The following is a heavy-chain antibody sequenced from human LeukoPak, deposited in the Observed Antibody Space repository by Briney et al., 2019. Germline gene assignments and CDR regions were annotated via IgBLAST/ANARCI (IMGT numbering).Heavy chain of an antibody. CDR2: ISDSTTHT. J-gene: IGHJ4*02. CDR1: GFTFSDYY. CDR3: ARSHSGYSFDS. Sequence: GGSLRLSCAASGFTFSDYYMSWIRQARGKGLEGVSYISDSTTHTKYADSVKGRFTISRDNAKNSMYLQMDSLRAEDTAVYYCARSHSGYSFDSWGQGTLVTVSS. V-gene: IGHV3-11*03. D-gene: IGHD5-18*01.